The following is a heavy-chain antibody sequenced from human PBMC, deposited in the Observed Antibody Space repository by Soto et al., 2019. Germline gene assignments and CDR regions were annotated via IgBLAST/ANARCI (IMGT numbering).Heavy chain of an antibody. CDR2: ISWNSGSI. CDR3: AKDVYSSSPQRGYYYGMDV. CDR1: GFTFDDYA. Sequence: EVQLVESGGGLVQPGRSLRLSCAASGFTFDDYAMHWVRQAPGKGLEWVSGISWNSGSIGYADSVKGRFTISRDNAKNSLYLQMNSLRAEDTALYYCAKDVYSSSPQRGYYYGMDVWGQGTTVTVSS. D-gene: IGHD6-6*01. J-gene: IGHJ6*02. V-gene: IGHV3-9*01.